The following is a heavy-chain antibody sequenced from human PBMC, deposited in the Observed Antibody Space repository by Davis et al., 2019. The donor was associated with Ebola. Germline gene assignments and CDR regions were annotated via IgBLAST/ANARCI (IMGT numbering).Heavy chain of an antibody. D-gene: IGHD3-16*01. J-gene: IGHJ4*02. CDR3: VKSRGPSYFDY. V-gene: IGHV3-64D*08. CDR2: ISSNGGST. CDR1: GFTFSSYS. Sequence: GGSLRLSCAASGFTFSSYSMNWVRQAPGKGLEYVSAISSNGGSTYYADSVKGRFTISRDNSKNTLYLQMSSLRAEDTAVYYCVKSRGPSYFDYWGQGTLVTVSS.